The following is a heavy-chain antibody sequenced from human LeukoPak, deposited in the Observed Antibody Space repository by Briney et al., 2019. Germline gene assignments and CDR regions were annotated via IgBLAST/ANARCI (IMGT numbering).Heavy chain of an antibody. CDR1: GYSFSSYE. Sequence: GASVKVSCKASGYSFSSYEINWVRQAPEQGLEWMGWMNPGSGSTGHLEKFGGRLTMSRNTAINTAYMELSSLRSDDTAIYYCARGRKWEFGDWTNIWFDPWGQGTLVTVYS. J-gene: IGHJ5*02. CDR3: ARGRKWEFGDWTNIWFDP. CDR2: MNPGSGST. D-gene: IGHD2-8*01. V-gene: IGHV1-8*02.